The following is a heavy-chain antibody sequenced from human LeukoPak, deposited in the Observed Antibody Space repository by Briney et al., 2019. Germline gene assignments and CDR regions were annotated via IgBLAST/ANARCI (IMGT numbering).Heavy chain of an antibody. J-gene: IGHJ4*02. Sequence: GASVKVSCTASGYTFTTYGVNWVRQAPGQGLEWTGWINTNTGNPTYAQGFTGRFVFSLDTSVSTAYLQISSLKAEDTAVYYCARDNYYHYDYWGQGTLVTVSS. V-gene: IGHV7-4-1*02. D-gene: IGHD3-10*01. CDR3: ARDNYYHYDY. CDR2: INTNTGNP. CDR1: GYTFTTYG.